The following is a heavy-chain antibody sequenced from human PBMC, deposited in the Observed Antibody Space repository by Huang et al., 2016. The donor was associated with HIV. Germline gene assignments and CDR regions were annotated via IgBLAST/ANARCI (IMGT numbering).Heavy chain of an antibody. V-gene: IGHV1-8*01. Sequence: QVQLVQSGAEVKKPGASVKVSCKASGYTFSNYDINWVRQAPGQGLEWMGWMKPNSVNTGYARKFQGRVTMTRSTSISTAYMELSRLRFEDTAVYYCATLPPVNYGRSGGRVRDYWGQGSLVTVSS. D-gene: IGHD2-15*01. CDR1: GYTFSNYD. CDR2: MKPNSVNT. J-gene: IGHJ4*02. CDR3: ATLPPVNYGRSGGRVRDY.